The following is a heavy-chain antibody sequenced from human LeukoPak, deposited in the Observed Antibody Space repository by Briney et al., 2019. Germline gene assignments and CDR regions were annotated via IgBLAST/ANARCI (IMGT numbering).Heavy chain of an antibody. CDR1: GFTFTNYC. CDR2: ISNSRSTT. CDR3: AGGGFCRGADCRGTFDY. D-gene: IGHD2-15*01. V-gene: IGHV3-74*01. Sequence: PGGSLRLSCAASGFTFTNYCMRWVRQAPGQGLVWVSHISNSRSTTTYADSVKGRFTISRDNAKNTLYLHMNSLRAEDTAVDYCAGGGFCRGADCRGTFDYWGQGSLVTVSS. J-gene: IGHJ4*02.